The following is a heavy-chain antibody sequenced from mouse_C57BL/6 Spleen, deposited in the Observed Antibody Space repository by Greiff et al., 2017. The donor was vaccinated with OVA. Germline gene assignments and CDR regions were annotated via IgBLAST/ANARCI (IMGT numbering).Heavy chain of an antibody. Sequence: VQLQQSGPGLVAPSQSLSITCTVSGFSLTSYGVSWVRQPPGKGLEWLGVIWGDGSTNSHSALISRLSISKDNSKSQVFLKLNSRQTDDTATYYCAIYDGSYWYFDVWGTGTTVTVSS. CDR3: AIYDGSYWYFDV. CDR2: IWGDGST. D-gene: IGHD2-3*01. J-gene: IGHJ1*03. V-gene: IGHV2-3*01. CDR1: GFSLTSYG.